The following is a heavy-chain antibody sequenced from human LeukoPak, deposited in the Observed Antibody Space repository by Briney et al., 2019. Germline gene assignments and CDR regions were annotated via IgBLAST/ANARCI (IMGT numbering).Heavy chain of an antibody. CDR3: ARSGEGEYCSSTSCYPGLNWFDP. CDR1: GGSISSYY. V-gene: IGHV4-4*07. J-gene: IGHJ5*02. CDR2: IYTSGST. D-gene: IGHD2-2*01. Sequence: SETLSLTCTVSGGSISSYYWSWIRQPAGKGLERIGCIYTSGSTNYNPTLKSRVTMSVDTSKNQFSLKLSSVTAADTAVYYCARSGEGEYCSSTSCYPGLNWFDPWGQGTLVTVSS.